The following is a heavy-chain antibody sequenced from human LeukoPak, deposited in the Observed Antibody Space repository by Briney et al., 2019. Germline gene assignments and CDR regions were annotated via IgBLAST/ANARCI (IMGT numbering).Heavy chain of an antibody. V-gene: IGHV4-61*08. CDR2: IYYSGST. CDR1: GASISSSAYY. CDR3: AREGIVATMPLFDY. J-gene: IGHJ4*02. Sequence: SETLSLTCTVSGASISSSAYYWSWIRQPPGKGLEWIGYIYYSGSTNYNPSLKSRVTISVDTSKNQFSLKLSSVTAADTAVYYCAREGIVATMPLFDYWGQGTLVTVSS. D-gene: IGHD5-12*01.